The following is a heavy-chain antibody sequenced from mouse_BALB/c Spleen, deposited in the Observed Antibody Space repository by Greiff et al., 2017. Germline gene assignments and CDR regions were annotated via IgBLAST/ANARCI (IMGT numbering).Heavy chain of an antibody. D-gene: IGHD2-1*01. CDR2: ISYSGST. CDR1: GYSITSDYA. J-gene: IGHJ2*01. Sequence: EVKVEESGPGLVKPSQSLSLTCTVTGYSITSDYAWNWIRQFPGNKLEWMGYISYSGSTSYNPSLKSRISITRDTSKNQFFLQLNSVTTEDTATYYCARWGNYGYFDYWGQGTTLTVSS. CDR3: ARWGNYGYFDY. V-gene: IGHV3-2*02.